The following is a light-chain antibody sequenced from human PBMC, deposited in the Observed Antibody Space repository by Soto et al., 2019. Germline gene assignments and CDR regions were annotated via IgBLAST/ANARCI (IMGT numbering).Light chain of an antibody. V-gene: IGKV3-15*01. J-gene: IGKJ1*01. CDR1: ESVSSK. CDR3: QQYNNWPRT. CDR2: GAS. Sequence: EIVMTQSPATLSVSPGERATLSCRASESVSSKLVWYQKKPGQAPRXLIYGASTRATGIPARFSGSGSGTELTITINSLQSEDGEVYDGQQYNNWPRTFGQGTKVDIK.